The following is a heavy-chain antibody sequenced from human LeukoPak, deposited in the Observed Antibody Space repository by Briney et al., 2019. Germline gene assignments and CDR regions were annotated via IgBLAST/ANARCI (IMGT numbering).Heavy chain of an antibody. Sequence: ASVKASCKASGYTFTSYDINWVRQATGQGLEWMGWMNPNSGNTGYAQKFQGRVTMTRNTSISTAYMELSSLRSEDTAVYYCARMVGAMTPFDYWGQGTLVTVSS. D-gene: IGHD1-26*01. CDR2: MNPNSGNT. J-gene: IGHJ4*02. CDR1: GYTFTSYD. CDR3: ARMVGAMTPFDY. V-gene: IGHV1-8*01.